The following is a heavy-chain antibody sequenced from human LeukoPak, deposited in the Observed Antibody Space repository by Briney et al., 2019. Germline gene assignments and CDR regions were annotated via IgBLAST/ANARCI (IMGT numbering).Heavy chain of an antibody. CDR3: TRDEAAATN. D-gene: IGHD6-13*01. CDR1: GFTFSNYW. CDR2: IKQDGREK. Sequence: GGSLRLSCAGSGFTFSNYWMSWVRQAPGKGPGWVANIKQDGREKHYVDSVKGRFTISRDNAKSSLYLQMNSLRAEDTAVYYCTRDEAAATNWGQGTLVTVSS. V-gene: IGHV3-7*01. J-gene: IGHJ4*02.